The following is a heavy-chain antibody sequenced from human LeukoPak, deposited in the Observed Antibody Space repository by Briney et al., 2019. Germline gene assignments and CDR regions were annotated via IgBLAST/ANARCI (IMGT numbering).Heavy chain of an antibody. D-gene: IGHD6-19*01. Sequence: ASVTLSFTCAGYTFTIYGINWSWQAPGQGHEWMGWMKTNSGNTGYAQKFQGRVTMTRNTSISTAYMELSSLRSEDTAVYYCARTASGSGGYEWGYWGQGILVTVS. CDR2: MKTNSGNT. CDR1: GYTFTIYG. CDR3: ARTASGSGGYEWGY. V-gene: IGHV1-8*01. J-gene: IGHJ4*02.